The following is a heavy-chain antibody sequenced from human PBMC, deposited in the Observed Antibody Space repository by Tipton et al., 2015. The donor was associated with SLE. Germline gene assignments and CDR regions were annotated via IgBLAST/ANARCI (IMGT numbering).Heavy chain of an antibody. V-gene: IGHV4-59*01. CDR2: IYYSGST. D-gene: IGHD4-17*01. CDR1: GGSISSYY. Sequence: LRLSCTVSGGSISSYYWSWIRQPPGKGLEWIGYIYYSGSTNYNPSLKSRVTISVDTSKNQFSLKLSSVTAADTAVYYCARANGDYVQDYWGQGTLVTVSS. CDR3: ARANGDYVQDY. J-gene: IGHJ4*02.